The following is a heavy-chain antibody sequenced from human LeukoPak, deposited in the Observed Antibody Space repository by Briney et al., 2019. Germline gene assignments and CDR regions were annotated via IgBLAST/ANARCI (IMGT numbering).Heavy chain of an antibody. J-gene: IGHJ3*02. CDR2: VNIEGSGT. V-gene: IGHV3-74*01. Sequence: GGSLRLSCAASGFNFVSYWIHWVRHTPGKGLVWVARVNIEGSGTIYADSVKDRFTISRDNAKNMVFLQMNSLRDEDTALYYCAGGGVHHGFDIWGQGTMVTVSS. CDR3: AGGGVHHGFDI. D-gene: IGHD2-8*02. CDR1: GFNFVSYW.